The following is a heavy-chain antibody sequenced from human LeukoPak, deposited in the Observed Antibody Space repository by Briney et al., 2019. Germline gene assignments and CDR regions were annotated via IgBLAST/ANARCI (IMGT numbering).Heavy chain of an antibody. CDR3: ARDDGSYPDY. CDR2: IYTSGST. J-gene: IGHJ4*02. CDR1: GGSISSGSYY. Sequence: SQTLSLTCTVSGGSISSGSYYWSWIRQPAGKGLEWIGRIYTSGSTNYNPSLKSRVTISVDTSKNQFSLKLSSVTAADTAVYYCARDDGSYPDYWGQGTLVTVSS. V-gene: IGHV4-61*02. D-gene: IGHD1-26*01.